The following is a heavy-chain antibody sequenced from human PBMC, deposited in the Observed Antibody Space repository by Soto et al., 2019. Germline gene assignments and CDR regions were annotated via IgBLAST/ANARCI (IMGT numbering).Heavy chain of an antibody. CDR3: AKDRGGSGWRFDY. CDR1: GFTFGNYA. J-gene: IGHJ4*02. D-gene: IGHD6-19*01. CDR2: IAASGATT. Sequence: PGGSLRLSCAASGFTFGNYAMSWVRQAPGKGLEWVSAIAASGATTYYADSVKGRLTVSRDNSKNTLYLQMNSLRAEDTAVHYCAKDRGGSGWRFDYWGQGTLVTVSS. V-gene: IGHV3-23*01.